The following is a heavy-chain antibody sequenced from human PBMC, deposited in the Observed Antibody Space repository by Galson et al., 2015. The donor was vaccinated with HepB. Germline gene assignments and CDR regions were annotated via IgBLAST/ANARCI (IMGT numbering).Heavy chain of an antibody. Sequence: SVKVSCKASGGTFKKEAISWVRQAPGQGLEWMGGIIPIFGTANYAQKFQGRVTITADESTSTAYMELSSLRSEDTAVYYCARGRSSGWKYYFDYWGQGTLVTVSS. V-gene: IGHV1-69*13. J-gene: IGHJ4*02. CDR2: IIPIFGTA. CDR3: ARGRSSGWKYYFDY. D-gene: IGHD6-19*01. CDR1: GGTFKKEA.